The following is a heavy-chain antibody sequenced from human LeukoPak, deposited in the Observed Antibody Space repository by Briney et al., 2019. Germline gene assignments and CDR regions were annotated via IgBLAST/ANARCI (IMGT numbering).Heavy chain of an antibody. J-gene: IGHJ3*02. CDR1: GFTFSSYE. CDR3: AREGLYDAFDI. CDR2: ISSSGSTI. V-gene: IGHV3-48*03. D-gene: IGHD2-8*01. Sequence: GSLRLSCAASGFTFSSYEMNWVRQAPGKWLEWGSYISSSGSTIYYADSVKGRFTISRDNAKNSLYLRMNSLRAEDTAVYYCAREGLYDAFDIWGQGTMVTVSS.